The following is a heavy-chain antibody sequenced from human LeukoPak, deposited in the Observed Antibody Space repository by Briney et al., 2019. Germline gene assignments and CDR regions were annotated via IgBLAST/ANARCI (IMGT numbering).Heavy chain of an antibody. Sequence: KPSETLSLTCTVSGGSISGYYWSWIRQPPGKGLEWIGYLYYSGSTNYNPSLKSRVTISVDTSKNRFSLKLSSVTAADTAVYYCARDEDSAYGSGSYLSWGQGTLVTVSS. J-gene: IGHJ5*02. V-gene: IGHV4-59*01. CDR1: GGSISGYY. CDR2: LYYSGST. D-gene: IGHD3-10*01. CDR3: ARDEDSAYGSGSYLS.